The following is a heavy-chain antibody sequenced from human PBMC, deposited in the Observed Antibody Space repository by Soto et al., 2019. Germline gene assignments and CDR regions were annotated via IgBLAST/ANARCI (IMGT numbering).Heavy chain of an antibody. J-gene: IGHJ5*02. CDR2: IYYSGST. CDR3: AREAGGRYCSSTSCYTGGFDP. Sequence: SETLSLTCTVSGGSIRDYFWTWIRQPPGEGLEWIGYIYYSGSTNYNPSLKSRVTISVDTSKNQFSLKLSSVTAADTAVYYCAREAGGRYCSSTSCYTGGFDPWGQGTLVTVSS. V-gene: IGHV4-59*01. CDR1: GGSIRDYF. D-gene: IGHD2-2*02.